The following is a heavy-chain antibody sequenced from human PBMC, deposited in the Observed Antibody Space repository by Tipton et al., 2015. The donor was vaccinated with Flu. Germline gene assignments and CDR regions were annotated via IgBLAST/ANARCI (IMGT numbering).Heavy chain of an antibody. Sequence: TLSLTCTVSGGSVSSGSYYWSWIRQPPGKGLEWIGYIYYSGSTNYNPSLKSRVTISVDTSKNQFSLKLSSVTAADTAVYYCARDRPARVSSGWYRAFDIWGKGTMVTVSS. J-gene: IGHJ3*02. D-gene: IGHD6-19*01. CDR2: IYYSGST. CDR3: ARDRPARVSSGWYRAFDI. CDR1: GGSVSSGSYY. V-gene: IGHV4-61*01.